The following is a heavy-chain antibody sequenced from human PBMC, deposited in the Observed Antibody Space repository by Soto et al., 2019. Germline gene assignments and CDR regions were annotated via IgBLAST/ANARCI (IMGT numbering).Heavy chain of an antibody. CDR1: GYRFTSYW. CDR2: IFPSDSDT. V-gene: IGHV5-51*01. CDR3: ARKDKSGYFNGFDP. J-gene: IGHJ5*02. Sequence: EFLQVWCSNFGYRFTSYWSVWVRQMPGKGLEWMGIIFPSDSDTRYSPSFQGQVTISADRSTSTVFLQWDSLKASDTAVYFCARKDKSGYFNGFDPWGQGTLVTV. D-gene: IGHD3-22*01.